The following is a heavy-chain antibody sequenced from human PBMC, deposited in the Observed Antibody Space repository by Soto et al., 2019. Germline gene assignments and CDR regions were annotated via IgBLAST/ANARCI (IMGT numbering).Heavy chain of an antibody. Sequence: PGGSLRLSCAASGFTFSSYAMTWVRQAPGKGLDWISSISGSGDSTHYADSVKGRFTISRDNSKNTLYLQMNSLRAEDTAVYYCAKDIPSFNYWGQGTLVTVSS. CDR1: GFTFSSYA. CDR2: ISGSGDST. CDR3: AKDIPSFNY. J-gene: IGHJ4*02. V-gene: IGHV3-23*01.